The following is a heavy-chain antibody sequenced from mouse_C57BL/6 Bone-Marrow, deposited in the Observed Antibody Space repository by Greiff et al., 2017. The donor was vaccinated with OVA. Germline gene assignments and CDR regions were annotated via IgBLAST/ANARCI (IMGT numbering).Heavy chain of an antibody. CDR3: AREELLLLFDY. CDR1: GYTFTSYW. D-gene: IGHD1-1*01. V-gene: IGHV1-55*01. CDR2: IYPGSGST. Sequence: VQVVESGAELVKPGASVKMSCKASGYTFTSYWITWVKQRPGQGLEWIGDIYPGSGSTNYNEKFKSKATLTVDTSSSTAYMQLSSLTSEDSAVYYCAREELLLLFDYWGQGTTLTVSS. J-gene: IGHJ2*01.